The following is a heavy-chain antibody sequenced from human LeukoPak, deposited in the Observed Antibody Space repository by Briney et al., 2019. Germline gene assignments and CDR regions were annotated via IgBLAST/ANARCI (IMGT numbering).Heavy chain of an antibody. Sequence: ASVKVSCKVSGYTLTELSMHWVRQAPGKGLEWMGGFDPEDGETIYAQKFQGRVTMTEDTSTDTAYMELSSLRSEDTAVYYCATGDGGLLGLWSRPFEYWGQGTLVTVSS. J-gene: IGHJ4*02. CDR2: FDPEDGET. V-gene: IGHV1-24*01. CDR3: ATGDGGLLGLWSRPFEY. D-gene: IGHD3-16*01. CDR1: GYTLTELS.